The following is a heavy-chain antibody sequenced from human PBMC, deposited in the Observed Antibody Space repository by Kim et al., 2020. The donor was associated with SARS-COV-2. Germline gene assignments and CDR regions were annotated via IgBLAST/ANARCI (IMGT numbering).Heavy chain of an antibody. CDR1: GYTFTSYD. V-gene: IGHV1-8*01. Sequence: ASVKVSCKASGYTFTSYDINWVRQATGQGLEWMGWINPNSGNTGYAQKFQGRVTMTRNTSISTVYMELSSLRSEDTAVYYCARAKLVQGVFYYYYYMDVWGKGTTVTVSS. D-gene: IGHD3-10*01. CDR2: INPNSGNT. J-gene: IGHJ6*03. CDR3: ARAKLVQGVFYYYYYMDV.